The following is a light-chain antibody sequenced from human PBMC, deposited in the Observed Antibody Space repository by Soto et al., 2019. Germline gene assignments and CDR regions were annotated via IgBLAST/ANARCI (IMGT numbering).Light chain of an antibody. V-gene: IGKV1-5*01. J-gene: IGKJ3*01. CDR1: QSISTF. CDR3: QQYSDFLIS. Sequence: DIQMTQSPSTLSASIGDRVTITCRASQSISTFLAWYQQKPGKAPQILIYDASKLEPGVPSRLSGGGSGTQFTLTISSLQPDDFATYYCQQYSDFLISFGPGTTVDFK. CDR2: DAS.